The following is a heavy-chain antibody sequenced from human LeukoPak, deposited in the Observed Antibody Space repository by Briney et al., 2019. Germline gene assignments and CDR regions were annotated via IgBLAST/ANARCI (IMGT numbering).Heavy chain of an antibody. CDR3: ARTGGRRRITMTVVPHRNAFDI. V-gene: IGHV4-34*01. CDR2: INYSGST. J-gene: IGHJ3*02. Sequence: TSETLSLTCAVYGGSFSGYYWSWIRQPPGKGLEWIGEINYSGSTNYNSSLKSRVTISVDTSKNQFSLKLSSVTAADTAVYYCARTGGRRRITMTVVPHRNAFDIWGQGTMVTVSS. CDR1: GGSFSGYY. D-gene: IGHD3-22*01.